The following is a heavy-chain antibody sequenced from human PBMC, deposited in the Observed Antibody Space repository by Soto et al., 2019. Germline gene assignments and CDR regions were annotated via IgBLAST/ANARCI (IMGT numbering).Heavy chain of an antibody. Sequence: VGSLRLSCAASGFSFSSYEMIWFRQSPGKGLEWISYISDSGYTIHYADSVKGRFTISRDNAKNSLYLQMNSLRAEDTAVYFCATTVTPHIEYFQHWGQGTLVTVSS. D-gene: IGHD4-4*01. CDR1: GFSFSSYE. CDR2: ISDSGYTI. CDR3: ATTVTPHIEYFQH. V-gene: IGHV3-48*03. J-gene: IGHJ1*01.